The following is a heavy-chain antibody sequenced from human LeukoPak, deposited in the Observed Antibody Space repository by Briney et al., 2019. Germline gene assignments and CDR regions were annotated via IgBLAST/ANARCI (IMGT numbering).Heavy chain of an antibody. CDR3: AKNDILTGYDY. Sequence: QAGGSLRLSCAASGFTFSSYGTHWVRQAPGKGLEWVAFIRYDGSNKYYADSVKGRFTISRDNSKNTLYLQMNSLRAEDTAVYYCAKNDILTGYDYWGQGTLVTVSS. CDR1: GFTFSSYG. V-gene: IGHV3-30*02. CDR2: IRYDGSNK. D-gene: IGHD3-9*01. J-gene: IGHJ4*02.